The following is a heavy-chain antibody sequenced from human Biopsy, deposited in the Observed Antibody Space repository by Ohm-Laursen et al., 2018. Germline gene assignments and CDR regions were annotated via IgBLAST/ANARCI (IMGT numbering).Heavy chain of an antibody. CDR1: GFSFSSYG. J-gene: IGHJ4*02. CDR2: ISDDGRNK. CDR3: ARDPGWGALDY. Sequence: SLRLSCTASGFSFSSYGMHWVRQAPGKGLEWVAVISDDGRNKYYIDSVKGRFTISRDDTGNSVSLQMNSLRVDDTAVYFCARDPGWGALDYWGRGTLVTVSS. D-gene: IGHD3-10*01. V-gene: IGHV3-33*05.